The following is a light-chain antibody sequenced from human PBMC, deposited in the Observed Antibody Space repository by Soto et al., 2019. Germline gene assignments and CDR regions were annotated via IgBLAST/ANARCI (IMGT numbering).Light chain of an antibody. Sequence: DIQMTQSPSSLSASVGDRVAITCRASQNIRNYLNWYQQKPGKAPRVLIYGAASLQSGVPSRFSGSGSGTNFSLTTNSLQPDDYATYYCQQSYNIQALTFGGGTKVDIK. CDR1: QNIRNY. J-gene: IGKJ4*02. CDR2: GAA. V-gene: IGKV1-39*01. CDR3: QQSYNIQALT.